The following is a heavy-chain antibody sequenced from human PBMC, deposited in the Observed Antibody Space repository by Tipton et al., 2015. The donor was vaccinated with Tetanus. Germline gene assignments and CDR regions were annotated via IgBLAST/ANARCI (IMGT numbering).Heavy chain of an antibody. J-gene: IGHJ4*02. CDR3: ATDYGDYGLG. CDR2: INHSGST. Sequence: LRLSCAVYGGSFSGYYWSWIRQPPGKGLEWIGEINHSGSTNYNPSLKSRVTISVDTSKNQFSLKLSSVTAADTAVYYCATDYGDYGLGWGQGTLVTVSS. CDR1: GGSFSGYY. D-gene: IGHD4-17*01. V-gene: IGHV4-34*01.